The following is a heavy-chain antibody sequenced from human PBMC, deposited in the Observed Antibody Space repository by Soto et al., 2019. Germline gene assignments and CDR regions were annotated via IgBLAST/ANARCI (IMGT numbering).Heavy chain of an antibody. CDR3: VSPDFDY. CDR1: GFTLSDHY. CDR2: ISWNSGSI. Sequence: PGGSLRLSCAGSGFTLSDHYIDWVRQAPGKGLEWVSGISWNSGSIGYADSVKGRFTISRDNAKNSLYLQMNSLRAEDTALYYCVSPDFDYWGQGTLVTVSS. V-gene: IGHV3-9*01. J-gene: IGHJ4*02.